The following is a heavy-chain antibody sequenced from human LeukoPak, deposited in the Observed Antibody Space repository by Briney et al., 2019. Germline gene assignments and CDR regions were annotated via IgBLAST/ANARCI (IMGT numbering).Heavy chain of an antibody. Sequence: PSETLSLICTVSGGSISSYYWSWIRQPPGKGLEWIGYIYYSGSTNYNPSLKSRVTISVDTSKNQFSLKLSSVTAADTAVYYCAGSITMIVVVDIWGQGTMVTVSS. J-gene: IGHJ3*02. CDR3: AGSITMIVVVDI. CDR2: IYYSGST. CDR1: GGSISSYY. D-gene: IGHD3-22*01. V-gene: IGHV4-59*01.